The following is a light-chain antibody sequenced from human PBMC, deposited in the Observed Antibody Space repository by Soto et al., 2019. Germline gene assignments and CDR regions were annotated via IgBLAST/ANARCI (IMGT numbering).Light chain of an antibody. Sequence: DIQLTQSPSTLSASVGDRVTITCRASQSSSSWLAWYQQKPGKAPKLLIYDASTLESGVPSRFSGSGSGTEFTLTISSLQPDDFATYYCQQYNSYSWKFGQGTKVDIK. CDR1: QSSSSW. J-gene: IGKJ1*01. CDR3: QQYNSYSWK. V-gene: IGKV1-5*01. CDR2: DAS.